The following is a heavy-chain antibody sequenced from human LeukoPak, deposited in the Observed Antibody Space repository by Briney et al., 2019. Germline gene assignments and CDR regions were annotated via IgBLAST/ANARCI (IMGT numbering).Heavy chain of an antibody. CDR3: ARAGVATITSGYGMDV. D-gene: IGHD5-12*01. J-gene: IGHJ6*04. V-gene: IGHV4-34*01. CDR1: GGSFSGYY. CDR2: INHSGST. Sequence: SETLSLTCAVYGGSFSGYYWSWIRQPPGKGLEWIGEINHSGSTNYNPSLTSRVTISVDTSKNQFSLKLSSVTAADTAVYYCARAGVATITSGYGMDVWGKGTTVTVSS.